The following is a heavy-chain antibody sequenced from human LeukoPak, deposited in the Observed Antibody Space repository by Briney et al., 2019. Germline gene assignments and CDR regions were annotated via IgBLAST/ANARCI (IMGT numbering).Heavy chain of an antibody. J-gene: IGHJ3*02. Sequence: GGSLRLSCAASGFTFSSYAMSWVRQAPGKGLEWVSSISSSSSYIYYADSVKGRFTISRDNAKNSLYLQMNSLRAEDTAVYYCARDPWPTDAFDIWGQGTMVTVSS. CDR1: GFTFSSYA. V-gene: IGHV3-21*01. CDR2: ISSSSSYI. CDR3: ARDPWPTDAFDI. D-gene: IGHD5-12*01.